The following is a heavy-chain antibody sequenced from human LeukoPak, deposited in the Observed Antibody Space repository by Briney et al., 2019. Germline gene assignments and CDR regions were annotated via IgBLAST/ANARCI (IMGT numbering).Heavy chain of an antibody. CDR2: INHSGST. D-gene: IGHD6-19*01. CDR3: ARASRLNSSGRSVDY. V-gene: IGHV4-34*01. CDR1: GGSFSGYY. Sequence: SETLSLTCAVYGGSFSGYYWSWIRQPPGKGLEWIGEINHSGSTNYNPSLKSRVTISVDTSKNQFSLKLSSVTAADTAVYYCARASRLNSSGRSVDYWGQGTLVTVSS. J-gene: IGHJ4*02.